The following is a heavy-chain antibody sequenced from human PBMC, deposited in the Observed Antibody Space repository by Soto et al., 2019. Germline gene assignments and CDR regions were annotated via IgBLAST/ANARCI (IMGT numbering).Heavy chain of an antibody. V-gene: IGHV1-69*13. Sequence: SVKVSCKASGGTFTDLGLHWVRQAPGQGLEWMGGIIPIFGTPNYAQKFQGRVIITADEFTSTAHMELSSLRSEDTAVYYCARGWDHYDSSGLLKWFDPWGQGNLVTVSS. CDR1: GGTFTDLG. CDR3: ARGWDHYDSSGLLKWFDP. CDR2: IIPIFGTP. D-gene: IGHD3-22*01. J-gene: IGHJ5*02.